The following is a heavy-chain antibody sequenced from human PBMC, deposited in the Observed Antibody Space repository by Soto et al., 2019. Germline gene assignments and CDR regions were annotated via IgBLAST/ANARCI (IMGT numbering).Heavy chain of an antibody. CDR2: INPSSAYA. V-gene: IGHV1-8*01. J-gene: IGHJ5*02. CDR1: GYTFTYYD. Sequence: ASVKVSCKASGYTFTYYDINWVRQATGQGPEWMGWINPSSAYAGYAPKFQGRVTITMNTSISTAYMEVSGLRSDDTAVYYCARGRLAEAGFSSWGKETQVTVSS. D-gene: IGHD6-13*01. CDR3: ARGRLAEAGFSS.